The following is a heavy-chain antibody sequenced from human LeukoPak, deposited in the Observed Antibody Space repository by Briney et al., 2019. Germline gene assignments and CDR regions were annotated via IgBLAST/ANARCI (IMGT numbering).Heavy chain of an antibody. V-gene: IGHV5-51*01. CDR2: IYPGDSDT. CDR1: GYRFTSYW. J-gene: IGHJ4*02. D-gene: IGHD6-19*01. Sequence: GESLKISCKVSGYRFTSYWIGWVRQMPGKGLEWVGIIYPGDSDTRYSPSFQGQVTISADKSITTAYLQWSSLKASDTAMYYCARHVVPYSSGLTGFDYWGQGTLVTVSS. CDR3: ARHVVPYSSGLTGFDY.